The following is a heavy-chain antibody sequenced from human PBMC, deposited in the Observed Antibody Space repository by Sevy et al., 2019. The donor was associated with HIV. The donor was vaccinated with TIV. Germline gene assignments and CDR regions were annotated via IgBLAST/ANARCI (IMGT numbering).Heavy chain of an antibody. Sequence: SVKVSCKAFGGTFSNYAINWVRQAPGQGLEWMGGIIPMFGTANYVQKFQGIVTITADESTSTAYMELSSLRSEDTAVYYCARSISWYASFDSWGQGTLVTVSS. CDR1: GGTFSNYA. CDR3: ARSISWYASFDS. CDR2: IIPMFGTA. D-gene: IGHD6-13*01. V-gene: IGHV1-69*13. J-gene: IGHJ4*02.